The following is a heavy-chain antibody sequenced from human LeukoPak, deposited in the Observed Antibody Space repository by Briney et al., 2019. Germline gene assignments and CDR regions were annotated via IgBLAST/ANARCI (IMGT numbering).Heavy chain of an antibody. CDR3: ARQQYYYGSSGFNWFDP. CDR2: IYYSGST. J-gene: IGHJ5*02. Sequence: SETLSLTCTVSGGPISSYYWSWIRQPPGKGLEWIGYIYYSGSTNYNPSLKSRVTISVDTSKNQFSLKLSSVTAADTAVYYCARQQYYYGSSGFNWFDPWGQGTLVTVSS. D-gene: IGHD3-22*01. CDR1: GGPISSYY. V-gene: IGHV4-59*08.